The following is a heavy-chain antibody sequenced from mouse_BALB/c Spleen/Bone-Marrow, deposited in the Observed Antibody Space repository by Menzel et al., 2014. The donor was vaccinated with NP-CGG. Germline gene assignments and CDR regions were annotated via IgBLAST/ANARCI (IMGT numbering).Heavy chain of an antibody. Sequence: EVMLVESGGGLVKSGGSLKLSCAASGFTFSNYGMSWVRQTPGKRLEWVATISGGGSYTFYSDSVKGRFTISRDNAKNNLYLQLSSLRSEDTAVYYCARHAYYDQTEVSFIYWGQGTLVSVSA. CDR2: ISGGGSYT. CDR3: ARHAYYDQTEVSFIY. J-gene: IGHJ3*01. D-gene: IGHD2-4*01. V-gene: IGHV5-9-2*01. CDR1: GFTFSNYG.